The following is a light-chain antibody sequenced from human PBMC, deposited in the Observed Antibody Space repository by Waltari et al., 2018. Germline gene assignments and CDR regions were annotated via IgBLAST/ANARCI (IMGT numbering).Light chain of an antibody. CDR1: QSVLYSSNNKNY. Sequence: DIVMTQSPDSLAVSLGEWATINCKSSQSVLYSSNNKNYFAWYQQKPGPPPRLLIYWASTRESGVPDRFSGSGSETDFTLTISSLQAEDVAVYYCQQYYSTPPLTFGGGTKVEIK. CDR3: QQYYSTPPLT. V-gene: IGKV4-1*01. CDR2: WAS. J-gene: IGKJ4*01.